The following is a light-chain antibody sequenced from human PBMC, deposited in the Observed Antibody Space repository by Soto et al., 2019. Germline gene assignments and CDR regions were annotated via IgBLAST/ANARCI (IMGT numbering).Light chain of an antibody. CDR1: QSISSW. Sequence: DIQMTQSPSTLSASVGDRVTITCRASQSISSWLAWYQQKPGKAPKLLIYKASSLESGVPSRFSGSGSGTKFTLTISSLQPDDFATYYCQQYNLYPFTFGPGTKVDIK. J-gene: IGKJ3*01. CDR2: KAS. CDR3: QQYNLYPFT. V-gene: IGKV1-5*03.